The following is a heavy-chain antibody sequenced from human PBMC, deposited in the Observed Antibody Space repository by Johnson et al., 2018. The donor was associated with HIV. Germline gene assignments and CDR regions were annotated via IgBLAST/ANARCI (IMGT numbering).Heavy chain of an antibody. CDR1: GFTFGNYW. D-gene: IGHD6-6*01. J-gene: IGHJ3*02. CDR2: IKEYGSED. Sequence: VQLVESGGGLVQPGGSLRLSCAASGFTFGNYWMRWVRQAPWKGLEWLANIKEYGSEDYYVASLKGRFTISRDNSKNTLYLQRNSLRAEETAVYYCAKDQASSLNAFDIWGQGTMVTVSS. V-gene: IGHV3-7*01. CDR3: AKDQASSLNAFDI.